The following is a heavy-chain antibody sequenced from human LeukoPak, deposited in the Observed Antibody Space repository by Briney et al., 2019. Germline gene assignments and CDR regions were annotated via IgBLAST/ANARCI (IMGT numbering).Heavy chain of an antibody. V-gene: IGHV1-69*05. CDR1: GGTFSSYA. Sequence: SVKVSCKASGGTFSSYAISWVRQAPGQGLEWMGGIIPIFGKANYAQKFQGRVTITRDTSASTAYMELSSLRSEDTAVYYCARDPMVRGVIKGKQYYFAMDVWGQGTTVTVSS. CDR3: ARDPMVRGVIKGKQYYFAMDV. CDR2: IIPIFGKA. D-gene: IGHD3-10*01. J-gene: IGHJ6*02.